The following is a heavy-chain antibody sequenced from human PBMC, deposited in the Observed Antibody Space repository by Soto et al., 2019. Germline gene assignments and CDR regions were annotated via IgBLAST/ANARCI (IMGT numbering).Heavy chain of an antibody. Sequence: EVQLLDSGGGLVQPGGSLGLSCAASGFTFSSHAMNWVRQAPGKGQGWVSVISGSGDSTYYADSVKGRFTISRDNSTNTLYLQMNRLRTEDTAAYYCARGGAGTGFDYWGQGTLVTVSS. CDR2: ISGSGDST. V-gene: IGHV3-23*01. D-gene: IGHD6-13*01. CDR1: GFTFSSHA. CDR3: ARGGAGTGFDY. J-gene: IGHJ4*02.